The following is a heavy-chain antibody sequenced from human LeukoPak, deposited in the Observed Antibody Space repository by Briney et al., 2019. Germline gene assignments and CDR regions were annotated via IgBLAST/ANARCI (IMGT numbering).Heavy chain of an antibody. CDR3: AKKGPHYDILTGYSQHPYFDY. V-gene: IGHV3-30*18. Sequence: WIRQPPGKGLEWVAVISYDGSNKYYADSVRGRFTISRDNSKNTLYLQMNSLRAEDTAVYYCAKKGPHYDILTGYSQHPYFDYWGQGTLVTVSS. D-gene: IGHD3-9*01. J-gene: IGHJ4*02. CDR2: ISYDGSNK.